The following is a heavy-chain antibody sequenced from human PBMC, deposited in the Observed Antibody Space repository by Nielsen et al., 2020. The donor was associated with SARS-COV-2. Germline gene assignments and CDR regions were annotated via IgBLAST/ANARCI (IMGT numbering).Heavy chain of an antibody. CDR1: GFTFSSYA. D-gene: IGHD4-17*01. Sequence: GESLKISCAASGFTFSSYAMSWVRQAPGKGLEWVSAISGSGGSTYYADSVKGRFTISRDNSKNTLYLQMNSLRAEDTAVYYCAKEDYGDLKNYFDYWGQGTLVTVSS. J-gene: IGHJ4*02. V-gene: IGHV3-23*01. CDR2: ISGSGGST. CDR3: AKEDYGDLKNYFDY.